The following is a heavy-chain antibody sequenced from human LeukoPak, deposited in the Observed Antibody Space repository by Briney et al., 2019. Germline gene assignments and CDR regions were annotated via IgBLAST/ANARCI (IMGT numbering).Heavy chain of an antibody. D-gene: IGHD1-1*01. CDR1: GFTFSNYA. J-gene: IGHJ4*02. V-gene: IGHV3-23*01. CDR2: ISGSGGST. Sequence: PGGSLRLSCAAAGFTFSNYAMTWVRQAPGKGLEWVSSISGSGGSTYYADSVKGRFTISRDNSKNTLYLQMYSLRADDTAVYYCVKVEGASKASVYWGQGALVTVSS. CDR3: VKVEGASKASVY.